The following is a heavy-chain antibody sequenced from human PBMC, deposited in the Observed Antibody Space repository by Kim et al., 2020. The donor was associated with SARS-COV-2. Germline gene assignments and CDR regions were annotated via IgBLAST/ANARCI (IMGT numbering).Heavy chain of an antibody. Sequence: ASVKVSCKASGYNFGGYGITWVRQAPGQGLEWMGWISAYNGHTEHAQKFQARVTMTTDTSTNTAYMEVRSLGSDDTAVYYCARPVGSYGDAFLPSEYLGQ. D-gene: IGHD4-17*01. J-gene: IGHJ4*02. CDR2: ISAYNGHT. CDR3: ARPVGSYGDAFLPSEY. V-gene: IGHV1-18*01. CDR1: GYNFGGYG.